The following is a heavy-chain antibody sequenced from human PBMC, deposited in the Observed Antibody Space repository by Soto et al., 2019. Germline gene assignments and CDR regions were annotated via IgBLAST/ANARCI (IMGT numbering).Heavy chain of an antibody. J-gene: IGHJ3*02. Sequence: SETLSLTCTVSGGSISSSSYYWGWIRQPPGKGLEWIGSIYYSGSTYYNPSLKSRVTISVDTSKNQFSLKLSSVTAADTAVYYCASWDTAMVTLWAFDIWGQGTMVTVSS. CDR3: ASWDTAMVTLWAFDI. D-gene: IGHD5-18*01. CDR1: GGSISSSSYY. CDR2: IYYSGST. V-gene: IGHV4-39*01.